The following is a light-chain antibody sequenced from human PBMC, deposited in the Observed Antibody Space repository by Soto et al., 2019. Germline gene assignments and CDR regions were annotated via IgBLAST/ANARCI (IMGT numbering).Light chain of an antibody. Sequence: EIVLTQSPVTLSLSPGERVTLSCRASQNVNTYLTWHQQKPGQAPRLLIYDTSNRATGIPPRFNGSGSERDFTLTISSLEPEDSAVYYCQQRSNWPLTFGGGTKVDIK. J-gene: IGKJ4*01. V-gene: IGKV3-11*02. CDR3: QQRSNWPLT. CDR1: QNVNTY. CDR2: DTS.